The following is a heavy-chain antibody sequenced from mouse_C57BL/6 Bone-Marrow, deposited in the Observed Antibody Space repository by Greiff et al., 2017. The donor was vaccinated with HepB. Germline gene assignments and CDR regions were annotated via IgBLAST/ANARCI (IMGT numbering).Heavy chain of an antibody. Sequence: QVQLQQSGPELVKPGASVKISCKASGYAFSSSWMNWVKQRPGKGLEWIGRIYPGDGDTNYNGKFKGKATLTADKSSSTAYMQLSSLTSEDSAVYFCAATTVFAYWGQGTLVTVSA. J-gene: IGHJ3*01. D-gene: IGHD1-1*01. CDR2: IYPGDGDT. CDR1: GYAFSSSW. CDR3: AATTVFAY. V-gene: IGHV1-82*01.